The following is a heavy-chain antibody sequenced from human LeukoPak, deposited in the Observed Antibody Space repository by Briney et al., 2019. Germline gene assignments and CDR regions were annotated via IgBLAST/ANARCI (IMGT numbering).Heavy chain of an antibody. CDR2: IYHSGST. V-gene: IGHV4-38-2*01. CDR3: ARDYGGHAIFDY. D-gene: IGHD4-23*01. J-gene: IGHJ4*02. Sequence: PSETLSLTCVVSGYSISSGYFWGWIRQPPGKGLEWIATIYHSGSTFYNPSLKSRVTISVDTSKYQFSLKLSSVTAADTAVYYCARDYGGHAIFDYWGQGTLVTVSS. CDR1: GYSISSGYF.